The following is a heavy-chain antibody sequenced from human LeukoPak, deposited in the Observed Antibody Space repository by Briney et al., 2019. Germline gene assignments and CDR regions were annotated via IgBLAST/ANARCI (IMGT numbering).Heavy chain of an antibody. J-gene: IGHJ6*02. CDR2: NYYSGSA. Sequence: LETLSLTCTVSGGSVSSYFWSWIRQPPGKGLEWIGYNYYSGSASYNPSLKSRVTISLDTSKNQFSLKLNSVTAADTAVYYCAREMGYSTSSLRMDVWGQGTTVTVSS. CDR1: GGSVSSYF. V-gene: IGHV4-59*02. D-gene: IGHD6-13*01. CDR3: AREMGYSTSSLRMDV.